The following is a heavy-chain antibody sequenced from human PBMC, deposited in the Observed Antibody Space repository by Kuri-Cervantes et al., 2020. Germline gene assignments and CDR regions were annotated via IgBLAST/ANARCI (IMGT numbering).Heavy chain of an antibody. CDR1: GFTFRSHG. CDR2: ISGSGGST. CDR3: APILGELSWYFDY. D-gene: IGHD3-16*02. Sequence: GSLRLSCAASGFTFRSHGMYWVRQAPGKGLEWVSAISGSGGSTYYADSVKGRFTISRDNSKNTLYLQMNSLRAEDTAVYYCAPILGELSWYFDYWGQGTLVTVSS. V-gene: IGHV3-23*01. J-gene: IGHJ4*02.